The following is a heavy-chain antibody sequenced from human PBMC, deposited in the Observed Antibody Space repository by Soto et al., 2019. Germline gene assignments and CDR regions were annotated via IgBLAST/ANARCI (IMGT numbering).Heavy chain of an antibody. D-gene: IGHD3-22*01. CDR1: GFTFSSYW. J-gene: IGHJ4*02. V-gene: IGHV3-74*01. CDR2: INSDGSST. Sequence: EVQLVESGGGLVQPGGSLRLSCAASGFTFSSYWMQWVRQAPRKGLVWVSRINSDGSSTSYADSVKGRFTISRDNAKNTLYLQMNSLRAEDTAVYYCAIRASYYDSSGYFDYWGQGTLVTVSS. CDR3: AIRASYYDSSGYFDY.